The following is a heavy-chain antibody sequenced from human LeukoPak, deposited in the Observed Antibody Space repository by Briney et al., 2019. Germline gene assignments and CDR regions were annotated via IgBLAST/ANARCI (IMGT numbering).Heavy chain of an antibody. J-gene: IGHJ4*02. CDR1: GFTFSSYA. D-gene: IGHD5-24*01. CDR2: ISDSGGST. V-gene: IGHV3-23*01. Sequence: PGGSLRLSCAASGFTFSSYAMSWVRQAPGKGLEWVSAISDSGGSTYYVESMKGRFTISRDGSKNTLYLQMNSLRAEDTAIYYCAKDVYNKAFDYWGQGTLVTVSS. CDR3: AKDVYNKAFDY.